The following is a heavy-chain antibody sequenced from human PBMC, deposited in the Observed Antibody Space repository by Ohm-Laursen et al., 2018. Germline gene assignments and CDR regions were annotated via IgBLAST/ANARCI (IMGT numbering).Heavy chain of an antibody. V-gene: IGHV4-59*08. CDR1: GGSISSYY. D-gene: IGHD4-17*01. Sequence: SDTLSLTWTVSGGSISSYYWSWIRQPPGKGLEWIGYIYYSGSTNYNPSLKSRVTISVDTSKNQFSLKLSSVTAADTAVYYCATLTLTTVTPSYGMDVWGQGTTVTVSS. CDR3: ATLTLTTVTPSYGMDV. CDR2: IYYSGST. J-gene: IGHJ6*02.